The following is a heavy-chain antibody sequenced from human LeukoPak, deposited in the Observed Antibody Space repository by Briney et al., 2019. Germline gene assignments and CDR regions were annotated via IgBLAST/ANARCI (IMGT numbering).Heavy chain of an antibody. V-gene: IGHV1-69*13. J-gene: IGHJ6*02. Sequence: SVKVSCKASGGTFSSYAISWVRQAPGQGLEWMGGIIPIFGTANYAQKFQGRVTITADESTSTAYMELSSLRSEDTAAYYCARGPYYYDSSGYSTQYYYYGMDVWGQGTTVTVSS. D-gene: IGHD3-22*01. CDR1: GGTFSSYA. CDR2: IIPIFGTA. CDR3: ARGPYYYDSSGYSTQYYYYGMDV.